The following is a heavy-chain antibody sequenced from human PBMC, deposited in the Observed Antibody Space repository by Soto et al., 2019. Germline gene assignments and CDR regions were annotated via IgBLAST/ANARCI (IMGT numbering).Heavy chain of an antibody. D-gene: IGHD3-10*01. Sequence: EVQLVESGGGLVKPGGSLRLSCAASGFTFSSYNMNWVRQAPGKGLEWVSSIISSSTYIYYADSVKGRFTISRDNAKNSLYLQMNSLRAEDTAVYYCARVLGGGMDVWGQGTTVTVS. V-gene: IGHV3-21*01. CDR3: ARVLGGGMDV. CDR1: GFTFSSYN. J-gene: IGHJ6*02. CDR2: IISSSTYI.